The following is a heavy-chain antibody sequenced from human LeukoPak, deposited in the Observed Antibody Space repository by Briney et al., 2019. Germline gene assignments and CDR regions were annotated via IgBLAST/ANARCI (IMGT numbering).Heavy chain of an antibody. CDR3: ARDRAFRGGGFHP. D-gene: IGHD3-10*01. Sequence: ASVKVSCKASGYTFTGYSMQWMRQAPGQGLEWMGRINPNSGGTQYAQKFQGRVTMTSDSSIITVYMELSSLRSDDTAIYYCARDRAFRGGGFHPWGQGTLVTVSS. J-gene: IGHJ5*02. V-gene: IGHV1-2*06. CDR2: INPNSGGT. CDR1: GYTFTGYS.